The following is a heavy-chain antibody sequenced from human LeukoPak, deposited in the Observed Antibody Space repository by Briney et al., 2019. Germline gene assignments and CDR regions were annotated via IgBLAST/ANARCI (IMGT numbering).Heavy chain of an antibody. V-gene: IGHV3-21*01. CDR3: ARAQYSSSGLGEYFQH. CDR2: ISSSSSYI. J-gene: IGHJ1*01. D-gene: IGHD6-13*01. Sequence: GGSLRLSCAASGFTFSSYSMNWVRQAPGKGLEWVSSISSSSSYIYYADSVKGRFTISRDNAKNSLYLQMNSLRAEDTAVYYCARAQYSSSGLGEYFQHWGQGTLVTVSS. CDR1: GFTFSSYS.